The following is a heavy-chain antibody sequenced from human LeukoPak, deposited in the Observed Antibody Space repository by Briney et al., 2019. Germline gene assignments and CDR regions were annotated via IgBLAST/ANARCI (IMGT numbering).Heavy chain of an antibody. CDR3: AGAYSDYNFIFDY. CDR1: GGSISSSSYY. CDR2: IYHSGST. Sequence: SETLSLTCTVSGGSISSSSYYWGWIRQPPGKGLEWIGSIYHSGSTYYNPSLKSRVTISLDTSKNQFSLKLSSVTAGDTAVYYCAGAYSDYNFIFDYWGQGTLVTVSS. J-gene: IGHJ4*02. V-gene: IGHV4-39*07. D-gene: IGHD5-12*01.